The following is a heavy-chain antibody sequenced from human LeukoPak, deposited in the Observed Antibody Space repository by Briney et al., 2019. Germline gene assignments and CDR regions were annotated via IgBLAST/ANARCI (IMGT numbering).Heavy chain of an antibody. CDR3: ASDYGGKSFGDAFDI. Sequence: PGRSLRLSCAASGFTFSSYAMSWVRQAPGKGLEWVSAISGSGGSTYYADSVKGRFTISRDNSKNTLYLQMNSLRAEDTAVYYCASDYGGKSFGDAFDIWGQGTMVTVSS. CDR1: GFTFSSYA. J-gene: IGHJ3*02. D-gene: IGHD4-23*01. V-gene: IGHV3-23*01. CDR2: ISGSGGST.